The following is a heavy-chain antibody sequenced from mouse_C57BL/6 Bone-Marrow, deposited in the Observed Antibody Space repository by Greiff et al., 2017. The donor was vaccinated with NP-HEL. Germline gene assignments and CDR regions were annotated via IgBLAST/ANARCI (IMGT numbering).Heavy chain of an antibody. Sequence: VQLQQPGAELVRPGTSVKLSCKASGYTFTSYWMHWVKQRPGQGLEWIGVIDPSDSYTNYNQKFKGKATLTVDTSSSTAYMQLSSLTSEDAAVYYCARRLGLSWFAYWGQGTLVTVSA. D-gene: IGHD4-1*01. V-gene: IGHV1-59*01. J-gene: IGHJ3*01. CDR3: ARRLGLSWFAY. CDR1: GYTFTSYW. CDR2: IDPSDSYT.